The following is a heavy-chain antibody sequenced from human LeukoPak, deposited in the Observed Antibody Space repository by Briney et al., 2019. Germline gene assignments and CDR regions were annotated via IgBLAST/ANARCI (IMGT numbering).Heavy chain of an antibody. D-gene: IGHD1-26*01. CDR2: IYSGGDT. CDR3: ARVVVGLTYYFDY. V-gene: IGHV3-53*01. Sequence: GGSLRLSCAASGFTVSSNYMTWVRQAPGKGLEWVSLIYSGGDTYYADSVKGRFTISRDNSKNTLYLQMNSLRAEDTAVYYCARVVVGLTYYFDYWGQGTLVTVSS. CDR1: GFTVSSNY. J-gene: IGHJ4*02.